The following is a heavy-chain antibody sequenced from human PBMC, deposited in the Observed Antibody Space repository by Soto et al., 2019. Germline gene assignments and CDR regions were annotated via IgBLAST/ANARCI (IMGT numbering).Heavy chain of an antibody. V-gene: IGHV1-8*01. D-gene: IGHD1-1*01. CDR1: GYSFTGFD. J-gene: IGHJ5*02. Sequence: GASVMVSWKDSGYSFTGFDINWVRQATGQGPEWMGWMSPSTGKTDFAQKFRGRLTMTRXTXXTXXXMXLXXLHXDXTAVSYCARMASSGTLNWFAPWGQGTLGPVSA. CDR3: ARMASSGTLNWFAP. CDR2: MSPSTGKT.